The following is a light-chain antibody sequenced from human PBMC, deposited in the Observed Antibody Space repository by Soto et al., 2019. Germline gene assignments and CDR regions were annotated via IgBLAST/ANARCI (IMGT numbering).Light chain of an antibody. V-gene: IGKV1-6*01. J-gene: IGKJ5*01. CDR3: LQDYNYPWT. Sequence: GDRVTXTXRASQGIRNDLGWYQQKPGKAPKLLIYAASSLQSGVPSRFSGSGSGTDGTLTISSLKTEDGATYYCLQDYNYPWTFGQGTRLEI. CDR2: AAS. CDR1: QGIRND.